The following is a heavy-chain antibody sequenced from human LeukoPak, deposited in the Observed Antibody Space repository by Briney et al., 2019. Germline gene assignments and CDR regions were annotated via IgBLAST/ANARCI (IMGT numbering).Heavy chain of an antibody. D-gene: IGHD6-13*01. J-gene: IGHJ4*02. Sequence: ASVKVSCKASGYTFTGYYMHWVRQAPGQGLEWMGWINPNGGGTNYAQKFQGRVTMTRDTSISTAYMELSRLRSDDTAVYYCARSIAAAGPFDYWGQGTLVTVSS. CDR2: INPNGGGT. V-gene: IGHV1-2*02. CDR3: ARSIAAAGPFDY. CDR1: GYTFTGYY.